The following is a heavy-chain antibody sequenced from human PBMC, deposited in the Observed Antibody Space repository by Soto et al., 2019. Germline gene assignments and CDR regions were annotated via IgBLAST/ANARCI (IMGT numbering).Heavy chain of an antibody. J-gene: IGHJ5*02. Sequence: ASVKVSCKASGYTFTSYGISWVRQAPGQGLEWMGWISAYNGNTNYAQKLQGRVTMTTDTSTSTAYMELRSLRSDDTAVYYCARDSSCSSTSCGYNWFDPWGQGTLVTVSS. CDR1: GYTFTSYG. CDR3: ARDSSCSSTSCGYNWFDP. V-gene: IGHV1-18*01. D-gene: IGHD2-2*01. CDR2: ISAYNGNT.